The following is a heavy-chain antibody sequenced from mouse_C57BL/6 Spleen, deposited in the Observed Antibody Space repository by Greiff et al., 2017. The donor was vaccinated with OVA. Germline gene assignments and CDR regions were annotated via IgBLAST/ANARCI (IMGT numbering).Heavy chain of an antibody. V-gene: IGHV1-69*01. J-gene: IGHJ4*01. CDR2: IDPSDSYT. Sequence: QVQLQQPGAELVMPGASVKLSCKASGYTFTSYWMHWVKQRPGQGLEWIGEIDPSDSYTNYNQKFKGKSTLTVDKSSSTAYMQLSSLTSEDSAVYYCARRSSNFAMGYWGQGTSVTVSS. CDR3: ARRSSNFAMGY. D-gene: IGHD2-10*02. CDR1: GYTFTSYW.